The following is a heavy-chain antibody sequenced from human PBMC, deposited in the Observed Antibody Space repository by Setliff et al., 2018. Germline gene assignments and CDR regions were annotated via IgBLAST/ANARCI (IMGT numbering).Heavy chain of an antibody. CDR3: ARQPMDTIMVTFDY. D-gene: IGHD5-12*01. J-gene: IGHJ4*02. Sequence: ASVKVSCKTSGFNFISFGFSWVRQAPGQGLEWMGWISPYSGETNYAQKFQDRLSVTADTSSKTTYMELRSLTSDDTAVYYCARQPMDTIMVTFDYWGQGILVTVS. CDR2: ISPYSGET. CDR1: GFNFISFG. V-gene: IGHV1-18*01.